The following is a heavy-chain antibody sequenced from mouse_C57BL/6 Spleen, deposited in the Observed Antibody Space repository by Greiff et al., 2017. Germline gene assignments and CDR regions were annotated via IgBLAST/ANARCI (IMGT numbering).Heavy chain of an antibody. D-gene: IGHD2-2*01. J-gene: IGHJ1*03. CDR2: IHPNSGST. CDR3: ARRGGYDGYFDV. V-gene: IGHV1-64*01. CDR1: GYTFTSYW. Sequence: QVHVKQPGAELVKPGASVKLSCKASGYTFTSYWMHWVKQRPGQGLEWIGMIHPNSGSTNYNEKFKSKATLTVDKSSSTAYMQLSSLTSEDSAVYYCARRGGYDGYFDVWGTGTTVTVSS.